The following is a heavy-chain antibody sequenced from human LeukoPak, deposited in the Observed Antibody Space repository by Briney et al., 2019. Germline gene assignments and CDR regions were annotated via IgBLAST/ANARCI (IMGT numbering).Heavy chain of an antibody. J-gene: IGHJ4*02. Sequence: ASVKVSCKVSGYTLTELSMHWVRQAPRKGLEWMGGFDPEDGETIYAQKFQGRVTMTEDTSTDTAYIELSSLRSEDTAVYYCATSPSYEMATTAVYWGQGTLVTVSS. V-gene: IGHV1-24*01. CDR2: FDPEDGET. CDR1: GYTLTELS. D-gene: IGHD5-24*01. CDR3: ATSPSYEMATTAVY.